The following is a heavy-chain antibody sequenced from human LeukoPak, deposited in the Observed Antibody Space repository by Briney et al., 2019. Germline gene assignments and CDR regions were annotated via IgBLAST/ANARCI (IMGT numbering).Heavy chain of an antibody. J-gene: IGHJ4*02. V-gene: IGHV4-39*01. CDR1: GGSISSRNYY. CDR3: ARRVAAHTDYFDY. CDR2: IYYSGST. Sequence: SETLSLTCTVSGGSISSRNYYWGWIRQPPGKGLELIGSIYYSGSTYYNPSLKSRVTISVDTSKNQFSLKLISVTAADTAVCYCARRVAAHTDYFDYWGQGTLVTVSS. D-gene: IGHD6-6*01.